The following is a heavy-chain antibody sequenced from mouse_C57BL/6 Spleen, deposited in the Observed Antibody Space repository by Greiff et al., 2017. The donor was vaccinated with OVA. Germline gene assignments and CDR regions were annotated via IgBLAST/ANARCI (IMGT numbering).Heavy chain of an antibody. Sequence: VQLQQPGAELVKPGASVKMSCKASGYTFTSYWITWVQQRPGQGLEWIGDIYPGSGSTNYNEKFKSKATLTVDTSSSTDYMQLTSLTSEHSAVYSCAITAVVAEDLDVWGTGTKVTVSS. CDR3: AITAVVAEDLDV. V-gene: IGHV1-55*01. CDR2: IYPGSGST. D-gene: IGHD1-1*01. J-gene: IGHJ1*03. CDR1: GYTFTSYW.